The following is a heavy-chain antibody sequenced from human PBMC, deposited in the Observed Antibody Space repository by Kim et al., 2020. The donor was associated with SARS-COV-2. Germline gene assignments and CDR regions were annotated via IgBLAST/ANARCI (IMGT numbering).Heavy chain of an antibody. CDR2: IWNDGSNK. Sequence: GGSLRLSCAASGFTFSSYGMHWVRQAPGKGLEWVAVIWNDGSNKYYADSVKGRFTISRDNSKNTLYLQMNSLRAEDTAVYYCARDRTPYGSLDYWGQGTLVTVSS. V-gene: IGHV3-33*01. CDR1: GFTFSSYG. CDR3: ARDRTPYGSLDY. J-gene: IGHJ4*02. D-gene: IGHD2-15*01.